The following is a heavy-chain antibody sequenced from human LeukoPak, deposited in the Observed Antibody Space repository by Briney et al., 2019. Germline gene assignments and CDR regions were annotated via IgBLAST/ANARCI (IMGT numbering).Heavy chain of an antibody. CDR3: ARSRTDDYGDWWWFDP. CDR2: ISDSGGST. Sequence: GESLRLSCAASGFTFSSDAMSWVRQAPGKGLGWVAVISDSGGSTYYADSVTGRFTISRDNSKNTLFLQMNSQRTEDTAVYYCARSRTDDYGDWWWFDPWGQGTLVTVSS. J-gene: IGHJ5*02. D-gene: IGHD4-17*01. CDR1: GFTFSSDA. V-gene: IGHV3-23*01.